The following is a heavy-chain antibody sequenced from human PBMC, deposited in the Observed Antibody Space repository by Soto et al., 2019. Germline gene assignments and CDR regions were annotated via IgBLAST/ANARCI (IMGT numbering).Heavy chain of an antibody. CDR3: AKDAWGYCISTSCYDLNWFDP. Sequence: GGSLRLSCTASGFTLSNYAMSWVRQAPGKGLEWVSAISGSGGSTYYADSVKGRFTISRDNSKNTLYLQMNSLRAEDTAVYYCAKDAWGYCISTSCYDLNWFDPWGQGTLVTVSS. D-gene: IGHD2-2*01. CDR2: ISGSGGST. CDR1: GFTLSNYA. V-gene: IGHV3-23*01. J-gene: IGHJ5*02.